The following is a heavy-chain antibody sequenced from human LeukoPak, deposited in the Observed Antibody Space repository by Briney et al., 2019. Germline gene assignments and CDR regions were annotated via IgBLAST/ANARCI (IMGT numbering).Heavy chain of an antibody. CDR3: ARQQRGAFYY. D-gene: IGHD6-13*01. Sequence: SQTLSVTCAISGDSVSSNTPAWNWIRQSPSRGLEWLGRTYYRSKWYNDYAVSVRSRITINPDTAKNQVSLQLDSVTPEDTAVYYCARQQRGAFYYWGQGTLVTVSS. CDR1: GDSVSSNTPA. CDR2: TYYRSKWYN. J-gene: IGHJ4*02. V-gene: IGHV6-1*01.